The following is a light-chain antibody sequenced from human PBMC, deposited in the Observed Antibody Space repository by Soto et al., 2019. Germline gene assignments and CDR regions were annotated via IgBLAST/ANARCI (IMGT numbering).Light chain of an antibody. CDR3: RQYNYWPRT. CDR2: GAS. Sequence: EIVVTQSPATLSVSPGERATLSCRASHSSSSNLAWYQQKPGQAPRLLIYGASTRATGIQARFSGSGSGTEFTHTISSRQSEEVAVSYCRQYNYWPRTFGQGTKVEIK. V-gene: IGKV3-15*01. CDR1: HSSSSN. J-gene: IGKJ1*01.